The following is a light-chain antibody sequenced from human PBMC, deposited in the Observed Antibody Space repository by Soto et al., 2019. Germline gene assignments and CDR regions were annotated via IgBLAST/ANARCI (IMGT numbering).Light chain of an antibody. CDR2: GAS. CDR1: QSVSSK. Sequence: EIVMTQSPATLSVSPGERATLSCRASQSVSSKLAWYQQKPGQAPRLLIYGASTRAPGIPARFSGSGSGTEFTLTISSPQSEDFALYYCQQCTNWPPTFGKGTKVDIK. J-gene: IGKJ1*01. V-gene: IGKV3-15*01. CDR3: QQCTNWPPT.